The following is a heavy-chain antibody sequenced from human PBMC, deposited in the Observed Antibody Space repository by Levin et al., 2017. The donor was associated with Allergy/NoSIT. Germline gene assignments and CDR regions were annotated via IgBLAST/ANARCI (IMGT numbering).Heavy chain of an antibody. CDR2: IIPIFGTA. CDR3: ARGLHSGSYYGHFDY. D-gene: IGHD1-26*01. V-gene: IGHV1-69*13. CDR1: GGTFSSYA. Sequence: SVKVSCKASGGTFSSYAISWVRQAPGQGLEWMGGIIPIFGTANYAQKFQGRVTITADESTSTAYMELSSLRSEDTAVYYCARGLHSGSYYGHFDYWGQGTLVTVSS. J-gene: IGHJ4*02.